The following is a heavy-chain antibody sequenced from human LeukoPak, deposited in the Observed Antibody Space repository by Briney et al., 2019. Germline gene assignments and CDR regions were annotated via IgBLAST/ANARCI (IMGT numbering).Heavy chain of an antibody. D-gene: IGHD1-26*01. CDR2: IIPSFGTA. CDR3: SRKWDLREYWLDP. Sequence: SVNVTCKSSGGTFSSYAISWVRLGPGQGLEWMGGIIPSFGTANYAQKFQVRVTITVDKSTTKTYLELRSMSLEDTAVYYCSRKWDLREYWLDPWGKGTLVSVSS. CDR1: GGTFSSYA. V-gene: IGHV1-69*06. J-gene: IGHJ5*02.